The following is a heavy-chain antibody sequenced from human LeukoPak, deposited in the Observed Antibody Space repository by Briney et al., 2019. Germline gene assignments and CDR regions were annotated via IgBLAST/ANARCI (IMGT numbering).Heavy chain of an antibody. Sequence: GGSLRLSCAASGFTFSSYAMSWVRQAPGKGLEWVSAISGSGGSTYYADSVKGRITISRDNSKNTLYLQMNSLRAEDTAVYYCAKNIQRNEYYFDYWGQGTLVTVSS. CDR2: ISGSGGST. V-gene: IGHV3-23*01. CDR3: AKNIQRNEYYFDY. CDR1: GFTFSSYA. D-gene: IGHD1-1*01. J-gene: IGHJ4*02.